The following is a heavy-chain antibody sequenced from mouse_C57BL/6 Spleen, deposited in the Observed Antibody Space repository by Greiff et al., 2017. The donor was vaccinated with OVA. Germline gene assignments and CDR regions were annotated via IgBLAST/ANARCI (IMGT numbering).Heavy chain of an antibody. J-gene: IGHJ3*01. CDR1: GFTFSSYA. D-gene: IGHD4-1*01. CDR3: ARELTGTLAY. Sequence: EVQVVESGGGLVKPGGSLKLSCAASGFTFSSYAMSWVRQTPEKRLEWVATISDGGSYTYYPDNVKGRFTISRDNAKNNLYLQMSHLKSEDTAMYYCARELTGTLAYWGQGTLVTVSA. CDR2: ISDGGSYT. V-gene: IGHV5-4*01.